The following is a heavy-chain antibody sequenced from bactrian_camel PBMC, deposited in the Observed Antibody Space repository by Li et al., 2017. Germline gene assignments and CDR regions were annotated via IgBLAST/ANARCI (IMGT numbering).Heavy chain of an antibody. CDR1: GSTYSSLC. CDR3: VAEKFGRFLYRLSSPPAGSGI. V-gene: IGHV3S6*01. CDR2: LGADGTTT. Sequence: HVQLVESGGGSVEAGGSLRLSCAASGSTYSSLCMGWLRQAPGKEREGVALLGADGTTTKYADSVKGRFTISKDNAKSTLYPQMNNLKPEDTAMYFCVAEKFGRFLYRLSSPPAGSGIWGQGTQVTVS. D-gene: IGHD3*01. J-gene: IGHJ4*01.